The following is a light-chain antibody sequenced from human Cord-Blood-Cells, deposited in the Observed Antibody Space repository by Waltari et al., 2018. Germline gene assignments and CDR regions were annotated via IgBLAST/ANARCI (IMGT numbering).Light chain of an antibody. V-gene: IGLV2-14*01. Sequence: QSALTQPASVSGSPGQSITISCTGTSSDVGGYNYVSWYQQHPDKAPKLMIYDVSNRPSVVSNRFSGSKSGNTASLTISGLQAEDEADYYCSSYTSSSTRVFGTGTKVTVL. CDR3: SSYTSSSTRV. J-gene: IGLJ1*01. CDR1: SSDVGGYNY. CDR2: DVS.